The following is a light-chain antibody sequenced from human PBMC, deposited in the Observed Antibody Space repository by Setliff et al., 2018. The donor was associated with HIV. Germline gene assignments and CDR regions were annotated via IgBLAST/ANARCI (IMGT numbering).Light chain of an antibody. CDR1: SSDVGGYNY. CDR2: DVK. J-gene: IGLJ1*01. V-gene: IGLV2-23*02. CDR3: CSYAGSGPV. Sequence: QSALAQPASVSESPGQSITLSCTGTSSDVGGYNYVSWYQQHPDKAPKLMIYDVKNRPSGVSDRFSGSKSGNTASLTISGLQAEDEADYYCCSYAGSGPVFGAGTKVTVL.